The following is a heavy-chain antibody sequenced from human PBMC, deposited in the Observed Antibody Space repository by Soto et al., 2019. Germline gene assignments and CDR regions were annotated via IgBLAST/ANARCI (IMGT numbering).Heavy chain of an antibody. CDR2: INHSGST. D-gene: IGHD4-17*01. CDR1: GWSFSDYY. J-gene: IGHJ4*02. V-gene: IGHV4-34*01. CDR3: ASQRPTVTTFDY. Sequence: SETLSLTCAFYGWSFSDYYWTWIRQPPGKGLEWIGEINHSGSTNYNPSLKSRVSISVDTSKNQFSLRLSSVTAADTAIYYCASQRPTVTTFDYWGQGTPVTVSS.